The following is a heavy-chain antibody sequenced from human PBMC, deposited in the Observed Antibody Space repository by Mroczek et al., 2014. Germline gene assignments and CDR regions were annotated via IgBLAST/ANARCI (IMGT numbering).Heavy chain of an antibody. CDR1: GFTFSSYA. D-gene: IGHD4-23*01. V-gene: IGHV3-23*04. CDR2: ISGSGGST. J-gene: IGHJ4*02. CDR3: AKDVEGEVVTLGY. Sequence: VQLVESAGGLVQPGGSLRLSCAASGFTFSSYAMSWVRQAPGKGLEWVSAISGSGGSTYYADSVKGRFTTSRDNSKNTLYLQMNSLRAEDTAVYYCAKDVEGEVVTLGYWGQGTLVTVSS.